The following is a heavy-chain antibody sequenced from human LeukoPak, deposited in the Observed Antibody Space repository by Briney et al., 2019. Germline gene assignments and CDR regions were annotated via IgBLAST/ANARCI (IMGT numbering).Heavy chain of an antibody. Sequence: GGSLRLSCTTSGFTFSSYALSWVRQAPGKGLEWVSGIRVSGSTYYPDSVTGRFTISRDNSKNTLSLQMNSLRAEDTAIYYCAKGLGDCSSTACYTRVLDHWGQGTLVTVSS. CDR1: GFTFSSYA. J-gene: IGHJ4*02. CDR2: IRVSGST. D-gene: IGHD2-2*02. CDR3: AKGLGDCSSTACYTRVLDH. V-gene: IGHV3-23*01.